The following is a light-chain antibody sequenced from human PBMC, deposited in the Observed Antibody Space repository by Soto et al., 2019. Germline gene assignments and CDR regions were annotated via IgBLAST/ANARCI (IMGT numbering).Light chain of an antibody. V-gene: IGLV2-14*01. CDR2: DVS. Sequence: LTQPASVSGSPGQSITISCTGTSGDVGAYDFVSWYQRHPGKAPRLVIYDVSRRPAGASDRFSGSKSGSTASLTISTLQAEDEADYYCVSFTVTYSYVFGTGTKVTVL. J-gene: IGLJ1*01. CDR3: VSFTVTYSYV. CDR1: SGDVGAYDF.